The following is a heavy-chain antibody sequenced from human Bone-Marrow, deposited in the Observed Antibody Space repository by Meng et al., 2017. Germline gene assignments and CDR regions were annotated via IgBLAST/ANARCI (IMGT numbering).Heavy chain of an antibody. Sequence: GESLKISCAASGFTFSSYAMHWVRQAPGKGLEWVAVISYDGSNKYYADSVKGRFTISRDNSKNTMYLKMNSLRAEDTAVYYCARDRHASIAVAGKGYYYYGIDVWGQGTTVTVSS. J-gene: IGHJ6*02. CDR3: ARDRHASIAVAGKGYYYYGIDV. V-gene: IGHV3-30*01. D-gene: IGHD6-19*01. CDR2: ISYDGSNK. CDR1: GFTFSSYA.